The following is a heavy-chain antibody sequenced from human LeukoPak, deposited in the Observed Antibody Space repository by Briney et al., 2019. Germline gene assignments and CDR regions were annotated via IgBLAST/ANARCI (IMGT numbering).Heavy chain of an antibody. D-gene: IGHD3-22*01. CDR2: INHSGST. J-gene: IGHJ4*02. Sequence: SETLSLTCAVSGASIRRSSHYWSWIRQPPGKGLEWIGEINHSGSTNYNPSLKSRVTISVDTSKNQFSLKLSSVTAADTAVYYCASYYYDSSGYYRAGDYWGQGTLVTVSS. V-gene: IGHV4-34*01. CDR3: ASYYYDSSGYYRAGDY. CDR1: GASIRRSSHY.